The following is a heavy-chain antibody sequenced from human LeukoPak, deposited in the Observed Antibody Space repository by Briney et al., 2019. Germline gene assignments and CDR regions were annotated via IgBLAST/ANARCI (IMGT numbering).Heavy chain of an antibody. CDR3: ARDTGY. V-gene: IGHV3-66*01. D-gene: IGHD1-14*01. Sequence: GGSLRLSCAASGFTFSSYGMHWVRQAPGKGLEWVSVIYSGGSTYYADSVKGRFTISRDNSKNTLYLQMNSLRAEDTAVYYCARDTGYRGQGTLVTVSS. J-gene: IGHJ4*02. CDR2: IYSGGST. CDR1: GFTFSSYG.